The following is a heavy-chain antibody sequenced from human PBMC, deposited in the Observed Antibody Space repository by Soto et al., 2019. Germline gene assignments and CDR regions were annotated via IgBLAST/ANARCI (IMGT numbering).Heavy chain of an antibody. J-gene: IGHJ4*01. V-gene: IGHV4-39*01. Sequence: CRSRKRQPPVKGLEWIGSIYYSWSTYYNPSLKSRVTISVDTSKNQFSLKLSSVTAADAAVYYCARLEDDSRGCYPTADYWRHGTPVPVSP. D-gene: IGHD6-19*01. CDR1: C. CDR2: IYYSWST. CDR3: ARLEDDSRGCYPTADY.